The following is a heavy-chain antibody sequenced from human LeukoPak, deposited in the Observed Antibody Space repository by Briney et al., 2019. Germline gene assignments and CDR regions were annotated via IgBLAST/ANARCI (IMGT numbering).Heavy chain of an antibody. J-gene: IGHJ4*02. Sequence: PGGSLRLSCAASGFTFSSYGMHWVRQAPGKGLEWVAVIWYDGSNKYYADSVKGRFTISRDNSKNTLYLQMNSLRAEDTAVYYCARGPSGWYFNFDYWGQGTLVTVSS. CDR3: ARGPSGWYFNFDY. V-gene: IGHV3-30*19. D-gene: IGHD6-19*01. CDR2: IWYDGSNK. CDR1: GFTFSSYG.